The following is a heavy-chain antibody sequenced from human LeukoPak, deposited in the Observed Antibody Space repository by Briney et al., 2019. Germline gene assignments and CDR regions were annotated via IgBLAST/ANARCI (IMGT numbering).Heavy chain of an antibody. CDR3: ARRTAGGSYYLDY. D-gene: IGHD1-26*01. J-gene: IGHJ4*02. CDR2: IYYSGST. Sequence: SSETLSLTCTVSGGSISSSSYYWGWIRQPPGKGLEWIGSIYYSGSTYYNPSLKSRVTISVDTSKNQFSLKLSSVTAADTAVYYCARRTAGGSYYLDYWGQGTLVTVSS. V-gene: IGHV4-39*01. CDR1: GGSISSSSYY.